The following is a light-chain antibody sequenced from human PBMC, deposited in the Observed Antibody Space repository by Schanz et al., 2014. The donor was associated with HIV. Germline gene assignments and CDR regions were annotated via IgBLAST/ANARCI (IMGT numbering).Light chain of an antibody. CDR3: QQYGGSPT. CDR1: QYVSGSY. CDR2: DAS. J-gene: IGKJ1*01. V-gene: IGKV3D-20*01. Sequence: EIVLPQSPATLSLSPGERATLSCGASQYVSGSYVAWYQQKPGLAPRLLIYDASTRAASTPDRFSGSGSGSAFTLIISRLEPADIAVYYCQQYGGSPTFGQGTKVEIK.